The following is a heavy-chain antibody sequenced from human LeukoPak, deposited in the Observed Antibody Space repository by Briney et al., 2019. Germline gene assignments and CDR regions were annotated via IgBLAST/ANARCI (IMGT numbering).Heavy chain of an antibody. Sequence: ASVKVSSTPSGYTFTIYYMHWVRQAPGQGLEWMGLINPSGGSTSYAQKFQGRVTMTRDTSASTVYMELSSLRSEDTAVYYCAREYYYDSSGYRPDAFDIWGQGTMVTVSS. CDR3: AREYYYDSSGYRPDAFDI. V-gene: IGHV1-46*01. CDR1: GYTFTIYY. J-gene: IGHJ3*02. D-gene: IGHD3-22*01. CDR2: INPSGGST.